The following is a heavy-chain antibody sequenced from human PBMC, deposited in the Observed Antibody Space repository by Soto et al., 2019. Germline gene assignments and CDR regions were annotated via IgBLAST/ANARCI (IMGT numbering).Heavy chain of an antibody. V-gene: IGHV1-69*06. CDR2: IIPDLGTT. J-gene: IGHJ6*04. CDR3: ARGGGYCDAGACYPLYYYSGMDG. D-gene: IGHD2-15*01. Sequence: QVQLVQSGTEVKKPGSSVKVSCKASGGTFTNYAVSWVRQAPGQGLEWMGGIIPDLGTTNYAQKFQERITFTAARGRRSAYLCVRSLTSEDPAVYFCARGGGYCDAGACYPLYYYSGMDGWGKGTTVIVSA. CDR1: GGTFTNYA.